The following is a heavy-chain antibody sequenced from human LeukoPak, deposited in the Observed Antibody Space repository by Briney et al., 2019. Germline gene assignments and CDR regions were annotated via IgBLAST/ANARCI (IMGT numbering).Heavy chain of an antibody. CDR2: ISGSGGST. J-gene: IGHJ4*02. V-gene: IGHV3-23*01. D-gene: IGHD3-10*01. CDR3: AKDPLGFWDPWYFDY. Sequence: GGSLRLSCAASGFTFSSYAMSWVRQAPGKGLEWVSAISGSGGSTYYADSVKGRFTISRDNSKNTLYLQMNSLRAEDTAVYYCAKDPLGFWDPWYFDYWGQGTLVTVSS. CDR1: GFTFSSYA.